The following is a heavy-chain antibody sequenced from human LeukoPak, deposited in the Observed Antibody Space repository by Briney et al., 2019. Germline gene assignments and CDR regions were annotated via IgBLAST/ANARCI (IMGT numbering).Heavy chain of an antibody. D-gene: IGHD2-2*01. J-gene: IGHJ4*02. V-gene: IGHV4-59*01. CDR3: ARGSQYCSSTSCYEAFDY. CDR2: IYYSGST. Sequence: SETLSLTCTVSGGSISSYYWSWIRQPPGKGLEWIGYIYYSGSTNYNPSLKSRVTISVDTSKNQFSLKLSSVTAADTAVYYCARGSQYCSSTSCYEAFDYWGQGTLVTVSS. CDR1: GGSISSYY.